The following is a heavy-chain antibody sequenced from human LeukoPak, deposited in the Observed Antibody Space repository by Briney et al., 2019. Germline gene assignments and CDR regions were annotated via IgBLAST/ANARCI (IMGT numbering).Heavy chain of an antibody. D-gene: IGHD3-22*01. J-gene: IGHJ4*02. CDR1: GFTFSHYA. Sequence: GGSLRLSCAVSGFTFSHYAMSWVRQAPGKGLEWVSYISSSGSTIYYADSVKGRFTIPRDNAKNSLYLQMNSLRAEDTAVYYCARDLYYDSSGYYSHDFDYWGQGTLVTVSS. V-gene: IGHV3-48*03. CDR2: ISSSGSTI. CDR3: ARDLYYDSSGYYSHDFDY.